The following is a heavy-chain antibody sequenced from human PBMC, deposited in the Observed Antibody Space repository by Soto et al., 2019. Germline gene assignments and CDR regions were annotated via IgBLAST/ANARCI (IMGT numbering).Heavy chain of an antibody. CDR3: AKAGCTIFGVVPFPNWFDP. Sequence: HPGGSLRLSCAASGFTFSSYAMSWVRQAPGKGLEWVSAISGSGGSTYYADTKKGRFTISRDNSKNTLYLQMNSLRAEDTAVYYCAKAGCTIFGVVPFPNWFDPWGQGTLVTVSS. CDR2: ISGSGGST. CDR1: GFTFSSYA. J-gene: IGHJ5*02. D-gene: IGHD3-3*01. V-gene: IGHV3-23*01.